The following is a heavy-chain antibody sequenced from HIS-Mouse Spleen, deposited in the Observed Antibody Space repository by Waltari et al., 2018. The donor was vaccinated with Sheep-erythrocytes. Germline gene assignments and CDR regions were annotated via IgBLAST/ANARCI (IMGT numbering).Heavy chain of an antibody. CDR3: ARGPRTGDHNYWYFDL. D-gene: IGHD7-27*01. Sequence: VQLQQWGAVLLKPSETLSLTCSVYGRFFSGYHWSWIPQPPGKGLEWIGEINHSGRTNYNPSLKSRVTISVDTSKNQFSLKLSSVTAADTAVYYCARGPRTGDHNYWYFDLWGRGTLVTVSS. CDR1: GRFFSGYH. CDR2: INHSGRT. J-gene: IGHJ2*01. V-gene: IGHV4-34*01.